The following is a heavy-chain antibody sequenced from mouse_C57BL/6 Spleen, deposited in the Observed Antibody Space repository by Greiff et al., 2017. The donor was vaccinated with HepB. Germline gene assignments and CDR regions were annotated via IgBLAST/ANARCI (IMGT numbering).Heavy chain of an antibody. V-gene: IGHV1-47*01. Sequence: VKLQESGAELVKPGASVKMSCKASGYTFTTYPIEWMKQNHGKSLEWIGNFHPYNDDTKYNEKFKGKATLTVEKSSSTVYLELSRLTSDDSAVYYCARARVYDYSFDYWGQGTTLTVSS. CDR1: GYTFTTYP. J-gene: IGHJ2*01. CDR2: FHPYNDDT. CDR3: ARARVYDYSFDY. D-gene: IGHD2-3*01.